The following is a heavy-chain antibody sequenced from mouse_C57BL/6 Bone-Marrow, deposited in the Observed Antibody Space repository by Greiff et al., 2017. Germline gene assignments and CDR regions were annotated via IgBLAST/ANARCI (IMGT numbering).Heavy chain of an antibody. J-gene: IGHJ4*01. Sequence: QVQLKQSGAELVKPGASVKLSCKASGYTFTSYWMHWVKQRPGRGLEWIGRIDPNSGGTKYNEKFKSKATLTVDKPSSTAYMQLSSLTSEDSAVYYCARDVITTVVAGMDYWGQGTSVTVSS. D-gene: IGHD1-1*01. CDR1: GYTFTSYW. V-gene: IGHV1-72*01. CDR3: ARDVITTVVAGMDY. CDR2: IDPNSGGT.